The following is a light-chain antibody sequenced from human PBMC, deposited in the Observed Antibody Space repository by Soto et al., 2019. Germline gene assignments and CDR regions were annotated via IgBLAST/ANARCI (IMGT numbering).Light chain of an antibody. J-gene: IGLJ1*01. CDR1: NIGSKS. V-gene: IGLV3-21*02. CDR2: DDS. Sequence: SSELTQPPSVSVAPGQTARITCGGTNIGSKSVHWYQQKPGQAPVLVVYDDSDRPSGIPERFSGSNSGNTATLTISRVEAGDEADYYCQVWDSSSDHPYYVFGTGNKVTVL. CDR3: QVWDSSSDHPYYV.